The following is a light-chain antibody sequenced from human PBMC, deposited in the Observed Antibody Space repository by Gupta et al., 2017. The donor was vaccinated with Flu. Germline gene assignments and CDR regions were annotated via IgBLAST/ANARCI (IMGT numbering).Light chain of an antibody. CDR3: QQYGSSPWT. Sequence: ERATLSCRASQSVSSTYLAWYQQKPGQAPRPLIYGASSRATGIPDRFSGSGSGTDFTLTISRLEPEDFAVYYCQQYGSSPWTFGQGTKVEIK. V-gene: IGKV3-20*01. CDR2: GAS. J-gene: IGKJ1*01. CDR1: QSVSSTY.